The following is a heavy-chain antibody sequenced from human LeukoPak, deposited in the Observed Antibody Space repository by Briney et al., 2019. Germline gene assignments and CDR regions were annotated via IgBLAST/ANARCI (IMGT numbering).Heavy chain of an antibody. CDR2: ISSSSSYI. D-gene: IGHD1-26*01. V-gene: IGHV3-21*01. CDR1: GFTFSSYS. J-gene: IGHJ4*02. CDR3: ARDSGSYHLDY. Sequence: GGSLRLSCAASGFTFSSYSMNWVRQAPGKGLKWVSSISSSSSYIYYADSVKGRFTISRDNAKNSLYLQMNSLRAEDTAVYYCARDSGSYHLDYWGQGTLVTVSS.